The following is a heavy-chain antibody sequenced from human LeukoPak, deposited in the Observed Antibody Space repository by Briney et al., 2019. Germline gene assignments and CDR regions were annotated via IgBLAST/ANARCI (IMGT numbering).Heavy chain of an antibody. CDR2: INPNSGGT. V-gene: IGHV1-2*02. CDR1: GYTFTGYY. CDR3: ARGVGASSYYYYGMDV. Sequence: ASVKVSCKASGYTFTGYYMHWVRQAPGQGLEWMGWINPNSGGTNYAQKFQGRVTMTRDTSISTAYMELSRLRSDDTAVYYCARGVGASSYYYYGMDVWGQGTTVTVSS. J-gene: IGHJ6*02. D-gene: IGHD1-26*01.